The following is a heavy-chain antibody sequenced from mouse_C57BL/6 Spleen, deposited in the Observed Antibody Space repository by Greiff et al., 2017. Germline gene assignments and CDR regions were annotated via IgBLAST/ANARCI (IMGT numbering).Heavy chain of an antibody. V-gene: IGHV7-3*01. D-gene: IGHD3-1*01. Sequence: EVHVVESGAGLVQPGGSLSLSCAASGFTFTDYYMSWVRQPPGKALEWLGFIRNKANGYTTEYSATVKGRFTISRDNSQSILYLQINALRAEDSATYYCARYSQLGPGFAYWGQGTLVTVSA. CDR1: GFTFTDYY. J-gene: IGHJ3*01. CDR3: ARYSQLGPGFAY. CDR2: IRNKANGYTT.